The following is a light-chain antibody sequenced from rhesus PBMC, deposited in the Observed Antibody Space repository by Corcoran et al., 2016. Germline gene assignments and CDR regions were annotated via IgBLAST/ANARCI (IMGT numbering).Light chain of an antibody. Sequence: DIQMTQSPSSLSASVGDRVTITCRASENVNNYLNWYQQKPGKTPKLLIYKAYTLQSGVPSSFSGSGSGTDYTFTISSLQPEDVATYYCQHGYGTSLTFGGGTKVEIK. J-gene: IGKJ4*01. CDR3: QHGYGTSLT. V-gene: IGKV1-74*01. CDR2: KAY. CDR1: ENVNNY.